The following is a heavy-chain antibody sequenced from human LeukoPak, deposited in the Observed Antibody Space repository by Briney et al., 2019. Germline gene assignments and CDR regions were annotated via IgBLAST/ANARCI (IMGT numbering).Heavy chain of an antibody. CDR2: ISFSGDNT. D-gene: IGHD3-16*02. Sequence: GGSLRLSCAASGFTFRDSAMTWVRQAPGKGLQWVSLISFSGDNTYYADSVKGRFTISRDNAKDTLHLQMNSLRAEDTAIYYCARDIELSTWGLGTTVTVPS. CDR3: ARDIELST. CDR1: GFTFRDSA. J-gene: IGHJ3*01. V-gene: IGHV3-23*01.